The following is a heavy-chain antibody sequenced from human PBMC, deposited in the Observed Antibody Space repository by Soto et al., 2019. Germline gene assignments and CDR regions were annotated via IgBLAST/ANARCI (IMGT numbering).Heavy chain of an antibody. CDR2: IYPGDSDT. CDR1: GYSFTSYW. V-gene: IGHV5-51*03. D-gene: IGHD2-2*02. CDR3: ARGYCSSTSCYRIRFDP. J-gene: IGHJ5*02. Sequence: EVQLVQSGAEVKKPGESLKISCKGSGYSFTSYWIGWVRQMPGRGLEWMGIIYPGDSDTRYSPSFQAQVTISADRSISTAYLQWSTLKASDTAMYYCARGYCSSTSCYRIRFDPWGQGTLVTVSS.